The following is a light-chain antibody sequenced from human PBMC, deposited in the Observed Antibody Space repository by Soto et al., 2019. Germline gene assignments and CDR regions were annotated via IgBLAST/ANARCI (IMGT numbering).Light chain of an antibody. Sequence: DIRITQSPSSVSASVGDRVTITCRASQSISSYLNWYQQKPGKAPKLLIYAASSLQSGVPSRFSGSGSGTDFTLTISSLQPDDFATYYCQHYNSYSEAFAQGTKVDI. CDR2: AAS. V-gene: IGKV1-39*01. CDR3: QHYNSYSEA. CDR1: QSISSY. J-gene: IGKJ1*01.